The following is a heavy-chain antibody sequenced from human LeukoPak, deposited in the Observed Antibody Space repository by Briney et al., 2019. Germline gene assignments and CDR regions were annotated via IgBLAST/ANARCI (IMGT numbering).Heavy chain of an antibody. Sequence: NPSETLSLTCTVSGGSISSYYWSWIRQPPGKGLEWIGNIYYSGSTNYNPSLKSRVTISVDTSKNQFSLKLSSVTAADTAVYYCAREEWFGELPYDYWGQGTLVTVSS. CDR3: AREEWFGELPYDY. J-gene: IGHJ4*02. CDR2: IYYSGST. CDR1: GGSISSYY. V-gene: IGHV4-59*01. D-gene: IGHD3-10*01.